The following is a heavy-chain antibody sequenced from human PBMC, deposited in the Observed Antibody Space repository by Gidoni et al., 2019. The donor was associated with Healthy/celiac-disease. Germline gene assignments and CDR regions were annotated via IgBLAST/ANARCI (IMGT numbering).Heavy chain of an antibody. CDR3: ARHVDQQFDY. D-gene: IGHD2-2*01. Sequence: QLQLQESCPGLVKPSETLSLTCTVSGGSISSSSYYWGWIRQPPGKGLEWIGSIYYSGSTYYNPSLKSRVTISVDTSKNQFSRKLSSVTAADTAVYYCARHVDQQFDYWGQGTLVTVSS. J-gene: IGHJ4*02. CDR2: IYYSGST. CDR1: GGSISSSSYY. V-gene: IGHV4-39*01.